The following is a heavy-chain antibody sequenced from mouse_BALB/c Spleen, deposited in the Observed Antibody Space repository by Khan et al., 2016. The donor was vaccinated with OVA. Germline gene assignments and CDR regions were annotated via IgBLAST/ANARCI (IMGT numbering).Heavy chain of an antibody. CDR1: GFTFSTYG. Sequence: EVELVESGGDLVKPGGSLKLSCAASGFTFSTYGMSWVRQTPDKRLEWVATISSGGDYTYYPDSVMGRFTIFRDNAKSTLCLQMSSLKSEDTAMYYCASHLTGSFAYWGQGTLVTVAA. V-gene: IGHV5-6*01. D-gene: IGHD4-1*01. CDR2: ISSGGDYT. J-gene: IGHJ3*01. CDR3: ASHLTGSFAY.